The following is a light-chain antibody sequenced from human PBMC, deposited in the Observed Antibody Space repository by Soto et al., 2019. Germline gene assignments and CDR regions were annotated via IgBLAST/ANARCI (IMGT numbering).Light chain of an antibody. J-gene: IGLJ2*01. CDR1: SSNVGGYNY. V-gene: IGLV2-11*01. CDR3: CSYAGSYSFV. Sequence: QSVLTQPRSVSGSPGQSVTISCTGTSSNVGGYNYVSWYQHHPGKAPKLMIYDVSQRPSGVPDRFSGSKSGKTASLTISGLQAEDEADYYCCSYAGSYSFVFGGGTKLTVL. CDR2: DVS.